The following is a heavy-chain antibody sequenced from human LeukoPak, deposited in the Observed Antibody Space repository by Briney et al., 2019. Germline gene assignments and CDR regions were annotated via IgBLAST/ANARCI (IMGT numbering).Heavy chain of an antibody. D-gene: IGHD2-2*01. V-gene: IGHV3-73*01. Sequence: GGSLRLSCAASGFTFSGSTIHWVCQASGKGLEWVGHIRSKANNYATEYAASLKGRFTISRDDSKNTAFLQMNSLKTEDTAVYYCTRGSTYGTFDYWGQGTLVIVSS. J-gene: IGHJ4*02. CDR1: GFTFSGST. CDR2: IRSKANNYAT. CDR3: TRGSTYGTFDY.